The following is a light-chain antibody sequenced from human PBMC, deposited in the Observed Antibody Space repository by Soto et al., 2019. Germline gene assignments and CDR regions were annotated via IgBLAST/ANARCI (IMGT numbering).Light chain of an antibody. Sequence: DIQLTQSPSFLSASVGDRVTITCRASQAINFYLAWYQQKPGRAPNLLIYAASTLHSGVPSRFSGSGSGTEFTLTISNLQPEDFATSYCQHLSFYPQLTFGGGTKVEIK. V-gene: IGKV1-9*01. CDR2: AAS. CDR1: QAINFY. J-gene: IGKJ4*01. CDR3: QHLSFYPQLT.